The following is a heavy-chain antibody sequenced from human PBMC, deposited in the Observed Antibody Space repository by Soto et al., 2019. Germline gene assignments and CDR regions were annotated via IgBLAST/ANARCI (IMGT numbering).Heavy chain of an antibody. CDR1: GFTFSNAW. Sequence: VQLVESGGGLVKPGGSLRLSCAASGFTFSNAWMSWVRQAPGKGLEWVGRIKSKTDGGTTDYAAPVKGRFTISRDDSKNTLYLQMNSLKTEDTAVYYCTTAENYYGSGSYYITREFDYWGQGTLVTVSS. V-gene: IGHV3-15*01. CDR2: IKSKTDGGTT. J-gene: IGHJ4*02. CDR3: TTAENYYGSGSYYITREFDY. D-gene: IGHD3-10*01.